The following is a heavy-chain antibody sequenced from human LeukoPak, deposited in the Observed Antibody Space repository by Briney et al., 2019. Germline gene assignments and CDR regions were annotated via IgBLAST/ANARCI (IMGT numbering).Heavy chain of an antibody. Sequence: GESLKISCKGSGYSFTSYWIGWVRQMPGKGLEWMGIIYPGDPDTRYSPSFQGQVTISADKSISTAYLQWSSLKASDTAMYYCARQSYYDSSGYYYYNWFDPWGQGTLVTVSS. CDR2: IYPGDPDT. J-gene: IGHJ5*02. CDR1: GYSFTSYW. V-gene: IGHV5-51*01. D-gene: IGHD3-22*01. CDR3: ARQSYYDSSGYYYYNWFDP.